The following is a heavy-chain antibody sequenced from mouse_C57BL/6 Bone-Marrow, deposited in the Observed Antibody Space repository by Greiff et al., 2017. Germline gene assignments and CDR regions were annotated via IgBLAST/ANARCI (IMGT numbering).Heavy chain of an antibody. CDR1: GFTFSDYG. V-gene: IGHV5-17*01. D-gene: IGHD1-1*01. CDR3: ASDYYGTPYWYFDV. Sequence: EVQRVESGGGLVKPGGSLKLSCAASGFTFSDYGMHWVRQAPEKGLEWVAYISSGSSTIYYADTVKGRFTISRDNAKNTLFLQMTSLRSEDTAMYYCASDYYGTPYWYFDVWGTGTTVTVSS. J-gene: IGHJ1*03. CDR2: ISSGSSTI.